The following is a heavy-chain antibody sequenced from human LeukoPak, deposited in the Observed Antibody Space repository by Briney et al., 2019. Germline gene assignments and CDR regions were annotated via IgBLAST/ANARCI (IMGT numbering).Heavy chain of an antibody. D-gene: IGHD3-22*01. CDR1: GGSISVYY. CDR2: IYYSGST. V-gene: IGHV4-59*08. J-gene: IGHJ1*01. CDR3: ARHSKYYYDSSGSYVGYFQH. Sequence: SETLSLSCTVSGGSISVYYWRWIRQPPGKGLEWIGYIYYSGSTNYNPSLKSRVTISVDTSKNQFSLKLSCVTAADTAVYYCARHSKYYYDSSGSYVGYFQHWGQGTTVTVSS.